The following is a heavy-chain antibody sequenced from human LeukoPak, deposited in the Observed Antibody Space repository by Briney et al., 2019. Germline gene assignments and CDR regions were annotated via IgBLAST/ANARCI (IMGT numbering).Heavy chain of an antibody. CDR1: GGSFSGYY. CDR3: AKSNGYGLVDI. Sequence: SETLSLTCAVYGGSFSGYYWSWIRQPPAKGLEWIGEINHSGSTNYNPSLKSRVTISLDTSRNQFSLKLNSVTAADTAVYYCAKSNGYGLVDIWGQGTMVTVSS. V-gene: IGHV4-34*01. J-gene: IGHJ3*02. D-gene: IGHD3-10*01. CDR2: INHSGST.